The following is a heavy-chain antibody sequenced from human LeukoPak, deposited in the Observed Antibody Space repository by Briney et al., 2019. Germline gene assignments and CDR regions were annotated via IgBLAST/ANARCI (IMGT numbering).Heavy chain of an antibody. Sequence: PGGSLRLSCAASGFTVSSNYMSWVRQAPGKGLEWVSVIYSGGSTYYADSVKGRFTISRDNSKNTLYLQMNSLRAEDTAVYYCARDSGSSLFDYWGQGTLVTASS. CDR3: ARDSGSSLFDY. V-gene: IGHV3-53*01. CDR1: GFTVSSNY. D-gene: IGHD1-26*01. CDR2: IYSGGST. J-gene: IGHJ4*02.